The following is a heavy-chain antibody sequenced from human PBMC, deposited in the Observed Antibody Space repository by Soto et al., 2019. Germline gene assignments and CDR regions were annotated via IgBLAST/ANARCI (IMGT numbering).Heavy chain of an antibody. Sequence: ASVEASCKAPGYAFTSCARHSLRQAPGKRLEWMGWINAGNGNTKYSQKFQGRVTITRGTSARKAYMELSSLRSEDTAVYYGGRGKIPAVLAYWGKGTPVTV. D-gene: IGHD2-2*02. J-gene: IGHJ4*02. V-gene: IGHV1-3*01. CDR2: INAGNGNT. CDR1: GYAFTSCA. CDR3: GRGKIPAVLAY.